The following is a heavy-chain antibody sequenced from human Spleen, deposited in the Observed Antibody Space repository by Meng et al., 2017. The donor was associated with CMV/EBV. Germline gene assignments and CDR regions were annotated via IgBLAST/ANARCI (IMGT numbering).Heavy chain of an antibody. D-gene: IGHD5-18*01. CDR2: INPNSGGT. V-gene: IGHV1-2*02. CDR3: ARPMRTDTPSSLNWFDP. J-gene: IGHJ5*02. CDR1: GYTFTDYY. Sequence: ASVKVSCKASGYTFTDYYMHWVRQAPGQGLEWMGGINPNSGGTDYAQKFQGRVTLTRDTSISTAYMELSRLRSDDTAVYYCARPMRTDTPSSLNWFDPWGQGTLVTVSS.